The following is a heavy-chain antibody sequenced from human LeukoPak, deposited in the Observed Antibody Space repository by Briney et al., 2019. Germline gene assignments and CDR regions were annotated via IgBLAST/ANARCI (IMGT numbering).Heavy chain of an antibody. CDR2: ISSSSSYI. CDR3: ARAGRQMATITYY. Sequence: PGGSLRLSSAASGFTFSSYSMNWVRQAPGKGLEWVSSISSSSSYIYYADSVKGRFTISRDNAKNSLYLQMNSLRAEDTAVYYCARAGRQMATITYYWGQGTLVTVSS. CDR1: GFTFSSYS. J-gene: IGHJ4*02. D-gene: IGHD5-24*01. V-gene: IGHV3-21*01.